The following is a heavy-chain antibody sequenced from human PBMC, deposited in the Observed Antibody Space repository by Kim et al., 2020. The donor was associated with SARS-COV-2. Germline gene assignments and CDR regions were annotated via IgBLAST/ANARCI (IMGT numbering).Heavy chain of an antibody. V-gene: IGHV3-48*02. J-gene: IGHJ3*02. CDR2: ISSSSGTI. D-gene: IGHD5-12*01. Sequence: GGSLRLSCAASGFTFSSYSMNWVRQAPGKGLEWVSYISSSSGTISYADSVKGRFTISRDNAKNSLSLQMNGLRDEDTAVYYCVKYSGYDHAFDIWGQGTMVTVSS. CDR3: VKYSGYDHAFDI. CDR1: GFTFSSYS.